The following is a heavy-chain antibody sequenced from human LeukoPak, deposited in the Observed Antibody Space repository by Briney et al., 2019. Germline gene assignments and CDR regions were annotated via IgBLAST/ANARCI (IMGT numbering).Heavy chain of an antibody. CDR1: GFTFSTYT. V-gene: IGHV3-74*01. Sequence: GGSLRLSCAASGFTFSTYTMNWVRQAPGKGLVWVSRINSDGSSTSYADSVKGRFTISRDNAKNTLYLQMNSLRAEDTAVYYCARGGTRARIAAAGTNFDYWGQGTLVTVSS. CDR3: ARGGTRARIAAAGTNFDY. D-gene: IGHD6-13*01. CDR2: INSDGSST. J-gene: IGHJ4*02.